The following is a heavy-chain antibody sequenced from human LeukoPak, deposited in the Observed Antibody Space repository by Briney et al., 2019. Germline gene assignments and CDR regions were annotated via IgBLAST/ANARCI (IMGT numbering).Heavy chain of an antibody. CDR1: GFTFSSYG. V-gene: IGHV3-30*18. D-gene: IGHD3-16*02. CDR2: ISYDGSNK. J-gene: IGHJ3*02. CDR3: AKDLGEGDYVWGSYRYTAFDI. Sequence: GGSLRLSCAASGFTFSSYGMHWVRQAPGKGLEWVAVISYDGSNKYYADSVKGRFTISRDNSKNTLYLQMNSLRAEDTAVYYCAKDLGEGDYVWGSYRYTAFDIWGQGTMVTVSS.